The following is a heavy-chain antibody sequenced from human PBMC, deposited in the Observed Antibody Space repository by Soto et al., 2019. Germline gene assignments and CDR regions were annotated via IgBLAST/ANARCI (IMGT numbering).Heavy chain of an antibody. CDR3: AAHDSGGYYAEY. Sequence: QLQLQESGPGLVKPSETLSLTCTVSGDSVTISDYYWGWIRQPPGKGLEWIGSIHYSGSTYYNTSLKSRFTITGDTSKKQFSLKLTAVTAADAAVYYCAAHDSGGYYAEYWGQGTLVTVSA. CDR2: IHYSGST. V-gene: IGHV4-39*01. CDR1: GDSVTISDYY. J-gene: IGHJ4*02. D-gene: IGHD3-22*01.